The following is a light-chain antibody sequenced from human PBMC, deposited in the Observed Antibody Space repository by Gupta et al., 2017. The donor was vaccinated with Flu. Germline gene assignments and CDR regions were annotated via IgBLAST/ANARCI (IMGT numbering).Light chain of an antibody. V-gene: IGKV3-11*01. Sequence: VFTQPLDTLSLSPGERATLSCRASQSVSSYLAWYQQKPGQAPRLLIYDASNRATGIPARFSGSGSGTDFTLTISSLEPEDFAVYYCQQRSKWPPLTFGGGTKVEIK. CDR3: QQRSKWPPLT. CDR1: QSVSSY. CDR2: DAS. J-gene: IGKJ4*01.